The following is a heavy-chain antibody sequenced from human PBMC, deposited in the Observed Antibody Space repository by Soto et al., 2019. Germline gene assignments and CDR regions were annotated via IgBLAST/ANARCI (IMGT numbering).Heavy chain of an antibody. CDR1: GGSFSGYY. Sequence: SETLSLTCAVYGGSFSGYYWSWIRQPPGKGLEWIGEINHSGSTNYNPSLKSRVTISVDTSKNQFSLKLSSVTAADTAVYYCARGADPSRLPPFDYWGQGTLVTVSS. CDR2: INHSGST. CDR3: ARGADPSRLPPFDY. D-gene: IGHD2-2*01. V-gene: IGHV4-34*01. J-gene: IGHJ4*02.